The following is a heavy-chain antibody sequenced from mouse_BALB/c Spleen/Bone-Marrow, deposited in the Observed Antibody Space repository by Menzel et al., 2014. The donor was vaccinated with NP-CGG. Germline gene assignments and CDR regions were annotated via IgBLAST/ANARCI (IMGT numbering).Heavy chain of an antibody. Sequence: VQLQQSGAELAKPGASVKMSCKASGYTFTSYWMHWVKQRPGQGLEWIGYINPSTGYTDYNHKFNDKATLTADKSSSTAYMQLSSLTSKDSAVYYCARGNPLYAMDYWGQGTSVTVSS. CDR3: ARGNPLYAMDY. CDR2: INPSTGYT. CDR1: GYTFTSYW. J-gene: IGHJ4*01. V-gene: IGHV1-7*01. D-gene: IGHD2-1*01.